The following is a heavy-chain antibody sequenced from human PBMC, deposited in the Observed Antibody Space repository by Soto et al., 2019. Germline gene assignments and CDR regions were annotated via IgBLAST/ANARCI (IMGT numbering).Heavy chain of an antibody. V-gene: IGHV4-4*07. J-gene: IGHJ4*02. Sequence: QGQLQESGPGLVKPSETLSLTCTVSDGSISNYFCNWIRQPAGKGMEWIGRIDNSGNTNYNPSLKSRVTLSADRSRNQFSLRLNSVTAADTAVYYCARGGQDFWSGPFDYWGQGVLVTVSS. CDR3: ARGGQDFWSGPFDY. CDR1: DGSISNYF. D-gene: IGHD3-3*01. CDR2: IDNSGNT.